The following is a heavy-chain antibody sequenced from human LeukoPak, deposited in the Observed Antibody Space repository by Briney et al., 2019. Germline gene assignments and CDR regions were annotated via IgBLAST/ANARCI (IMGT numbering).Heavy chain of an antibody. CDR1: GFTFSSYW. CDR3: AKVPGSYYVDFDY. V-gene: IGHV3-74*01. D-gene: IGHD3-10*01. J-gene: IGHJ4*02. CDR2: IKSDGITT. Sequence: GGSLRLSCAASGFTFSSYWMHWVRQAPGKGLVWVSRIKSDGITTNYADFVRGRFTISRDNAKNTLYLQMNSLRTEDTGVYYCAKVPGSYYVDFDYWGQGILVTVSS.